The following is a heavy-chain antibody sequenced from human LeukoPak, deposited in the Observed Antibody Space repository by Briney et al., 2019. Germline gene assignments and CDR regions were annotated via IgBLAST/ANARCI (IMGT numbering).Heavy chain of an antibody. CDR3: AKDDITMIVVVTLDY. CDR2: ISGSGGST. D-gene: IGHD3-22*01. CDR1: GFTFDDYA. J-gene: IGHJ4*02. V-gene: IGHV3-23*01. Sequence: PGRSLRLSCATSGFTFDDYAMHWVRQAPGKGLEWVSAISGSGGSTYYADSVKGRFTISRDNSKNTLYLQMNSLRAEDTAVYYCAKDDITMIVVVTLDYWGQGTLVTVSS.